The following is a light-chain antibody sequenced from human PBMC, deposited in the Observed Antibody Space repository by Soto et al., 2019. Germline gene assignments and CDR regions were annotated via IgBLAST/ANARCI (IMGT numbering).Light chain of an antibody. Sequence: VMTQSPATLSVSPGERATLSCRASQSILNNLAWFQQKPGQAPRLLIYGASTRATGVPARFSGSGSGTEFTLTIRSLQSEDFGVYYCHQYNNWPLTFRGGTKVEIK. CDR2: GAS. CDR1: QSILNN. V-gene: IGKV3-15*01. J-gene: IGKJ4*01. CDR3: HQYNNWPLT.